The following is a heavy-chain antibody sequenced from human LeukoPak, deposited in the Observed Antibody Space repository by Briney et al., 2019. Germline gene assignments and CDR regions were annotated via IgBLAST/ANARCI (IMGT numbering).Heavy chain of an antibody. CDR3: ARKSPDSGRPFGY. CDR1: GFTFPSYL. D-gene: IGHD1-26*01. V-gene: IGHV3-7*01. CDR2: IIQDGSVR. J-gene: IGHJ4*02. Sequence: PGGSLRLSCAASGFTFPSYLLTWIARAPGEGRDWVANIIQDGSVRYYVDSVRGRFTNSRDNAKNSLYLQMNGLRAEDTAVYYCARKSPDSGRPFGYWGQGTLVTVSS.